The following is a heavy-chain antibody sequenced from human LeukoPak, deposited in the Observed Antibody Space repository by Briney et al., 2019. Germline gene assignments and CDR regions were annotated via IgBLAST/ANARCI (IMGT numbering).Heavy chain of an antibody. Sequence: GGSLRLSCAAAGFTVSSSYMSWVRQAPGKGLEWVSLIYSGGSTHYADSVKGRFTISRDTSKNTLYLQMNSLRAEDTALYYCARDIRDSSGYYYYFDNWGQGTLVTVSS. CDR3: ARDIRDSSGYYYYFDN. V-gene: IGHV3-66*02. D-gene: IGHD3-22*01. CDR1: GFTVSSSY. CDR2: IYSGGST. J-gene: IGHJ4*02.